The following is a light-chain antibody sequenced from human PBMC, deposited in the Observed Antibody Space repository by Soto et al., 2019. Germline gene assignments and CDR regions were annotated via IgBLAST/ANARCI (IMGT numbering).Light chain of an antibody. V-gene: IGKV1-17*01. J-gene: IGKJ1*01. CDR2: YAS. Sequence: DIQMTQYPSSLSASVGDRVTITCRASQDITNKLGWYQQKPGKAPKRLIYYASNLQSGVPSRFSGSGFGTEFTLTISSLQPEDIATYYCLQHENYPWTFGQGTKV. CDR3: LQHENYPWT. CDR1: QDITNK.